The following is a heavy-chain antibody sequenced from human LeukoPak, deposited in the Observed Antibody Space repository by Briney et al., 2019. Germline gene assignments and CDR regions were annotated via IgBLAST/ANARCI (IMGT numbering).Heavy chain of an antibody. CDR1: GFTFNKYA. CDR2: ISWNSGSI. J-gene: IGHJ4*02. V-gene: IGHV3-9*01. Sequence: GGSLRLSCAASGFTFNKYAMHWVRQAPGKGLEWVSGISWNSGSIGYADSVKGRFTISRDNAKNSLYLQMNSLRAEDTALYYCAKDRGIAVAGDFDYWGQGTLVTVSS. CDR3: AKDRGIAVAGDFDY. D-gene: IGHD6-19*01.